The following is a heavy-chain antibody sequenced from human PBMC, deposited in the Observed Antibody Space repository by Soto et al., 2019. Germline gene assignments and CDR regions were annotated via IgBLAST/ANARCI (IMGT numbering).Heavy chain of an antibody. J-gene: IGHJ6*02. V-gene: IGHV1-69*12. D-gene: IGHD7-27*01. CDR2: IIPIFGTA. Sequence: QVQLVQSGAEVKKPGSSVKVSCKASGGTFSSYAISWVRQAPGQGLEWMGGIIPIFGTADYAQKFQGRVTITAHEPTSTAYMELSSLRSEDTAVYYCASQLTGDYYYYGMDVWGQGTTVTVSS. CDR1: GGTFSSYA. CDR3: ASQLTGDYYYYGMDV.